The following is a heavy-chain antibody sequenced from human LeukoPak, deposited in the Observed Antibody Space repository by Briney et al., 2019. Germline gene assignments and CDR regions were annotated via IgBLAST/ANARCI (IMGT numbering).Heavy chain of an antibody. CDR1: GFTFSIYA. CDR3: ARNFSDAYNNSFDY. V-gene: IGHV3-30*04. J-gene: IGHJ4*02. CDR2: ISYDGSKK. Sequence: GGSLRLSCAASGFTFSIYAMHSVRQAPREGLEWVTIISYDGSKKYYADYAKGRFTISRDHSKNTLHLQINRLRPHDTPVNYVARNFSDAYNNSFDYWGQGTLVTVSS. D-gene: IGHD5-24*01.